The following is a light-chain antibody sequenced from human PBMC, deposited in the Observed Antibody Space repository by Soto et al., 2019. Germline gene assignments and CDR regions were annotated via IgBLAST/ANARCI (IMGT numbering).Light chain of an antibody. J-gene: IGKJ2*01. CDR1: QSLLSSSDNRNY. Sequence: DVVMTQSPDSLALSLGERATINCKSSQSLLSSSDNRNYLAWFQQKVGQPPKLLIRWASTRESGVPDRFSASGSATDFTLTISRLEAEDSAVYYCQHYGSSPPYTFGQGTKLKIK. CDR3: QHYGSSPPYT. V-gene: IGKV4-1*01. CDR2: WAS.